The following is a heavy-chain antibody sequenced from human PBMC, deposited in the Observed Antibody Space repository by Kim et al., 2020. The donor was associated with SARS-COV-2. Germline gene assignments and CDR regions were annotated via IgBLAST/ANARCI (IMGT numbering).Heavy chain of an antibody. D-gene: IGHD5-12*01. Sequence: GESLKISCKGSVYSFTSYWIGWVRQMPGKGLEWMGIIYPGDSETRYSPSFQGQVTISADKSLTTAYLQWSSLKASDTAMYYCSRQGIVATMSFAYWGQGTLVTVSS. CDR2: IYPGDSET. CDR1: VYSFTSYW. CDR3: SRQGIVATMSFAY. V-gene: IGHV5-51*01. J-gene: IGHJ4*02.